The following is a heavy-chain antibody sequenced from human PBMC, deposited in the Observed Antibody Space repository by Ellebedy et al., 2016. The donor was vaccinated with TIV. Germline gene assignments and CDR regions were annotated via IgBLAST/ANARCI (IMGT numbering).Heavy chain of an antibody. CDR2: INHSGST. V-gene: IGHV4-39*07. CDR1: GGSISSSSYY. J-gene: IGHJ3*02. Sequence: SETLSLXXTVSGGSISSSSYYWSWIRQPPGKGLEWIGEINHSGSTNYNPSLKSRVTISVDTSKNQFSLKLSSVTAADTAVYYCASYGRMGAFDIWGQGTMVTVSS. D-gene: IGHD3-16*01. CDR3: ASYGRMGAFDI.